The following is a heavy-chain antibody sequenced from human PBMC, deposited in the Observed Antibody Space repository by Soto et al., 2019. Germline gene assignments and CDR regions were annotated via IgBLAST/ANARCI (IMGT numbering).Heavy chain of an antibody. V-gene: IGHV4-39*01. Sequence: PSETLSLTCTVSGGSIANNNYFWGWVRQPPGKGLEWIGSAAYSGGTYKNPSLESRVTVSVDTCKNQFSLKLTSVTAADTAAYYCAKVVVGATSHSDFDSWGQGTLVTVPS. D-gene: IGHD2-15*01. CDR3: AKVVVGATSHSDFDS. CDR1: GGSIANNNYF. CDR2: AAYSGGT. J-gene: IGHJ4*02.